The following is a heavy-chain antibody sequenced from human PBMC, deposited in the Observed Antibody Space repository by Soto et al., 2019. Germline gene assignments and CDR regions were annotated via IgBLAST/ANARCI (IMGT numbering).Heavy chain of an antibody. D-gene: IGHD3-22*01. J-gene: IGHJ4*02. CDR3: ERDLGYDSSGYYNRGGRY. Sequence: QVQLVQSGAEVKKPGASVKVSCKASGYTFTSYGISWVRQAPGQGREWMGWISAYNGNTNYAQKLQGRVTMTTDTSTSTAYMELRRLRSDDPAVYYCERDLGYDSSGYYNRGGRYWGQGTLVTVSS. CDR1: GYTFTSYG. CDR2: ISAYNGNT. V-gene: IGHV1-18*01.